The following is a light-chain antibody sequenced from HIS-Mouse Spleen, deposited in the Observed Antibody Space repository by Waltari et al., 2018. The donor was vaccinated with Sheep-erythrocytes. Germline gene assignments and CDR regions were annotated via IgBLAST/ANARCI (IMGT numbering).Light chain of an antibody. V-gene: IGLV5-45*03. J-gene: IGLJ2*01. CDR2: YKSDSDK. CDR3: MIWHSSAVV. CDR1: RGINVVTFR. Sequence: QAVLTQPSSLSASPGASASLTCTLRRGINVVTFRIYWYQQKPGSPPQYLLRYKSDSDKQQGSGVPSRFSGSKDASANAGILLISGLQSEDEADYYCMIWHSSAVVFGGGTKLTVL.